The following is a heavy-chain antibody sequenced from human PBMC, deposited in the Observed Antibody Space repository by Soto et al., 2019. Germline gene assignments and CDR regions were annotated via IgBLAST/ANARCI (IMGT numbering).Heavy chain of an antibody. J-gene: IGHJ5*02. CDR2: IYYSGST. D-gene: IGHD6-6*01. V-gene: IGHV4-59*01. CDR3: ARERSSSSRGANWFDP. CDR1: GGSITNYY. Sequence: PSETLSVTCTVSGGSITNYYWSWIRQPPGKGLEWIGYIYYSGSTNYNPSLKSRVTISVDTSKNQFSLKLNSVTAADTAIYYCARERSSSSRGANWFDPWGQGTLVTVS.